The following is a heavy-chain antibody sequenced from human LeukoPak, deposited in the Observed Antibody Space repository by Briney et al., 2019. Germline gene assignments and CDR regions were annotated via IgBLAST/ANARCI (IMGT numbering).Heavy chain of an antibody. V-gene: IGHV1-69-2*01. Sequence: ASVKVSCKVSGYTFTDYYMHWVQQAPGKGLEWMGLVDPEDGETIYAEKFQGRVTITADTSTDTAYMELSSLRSEDTAVYYCAREEYTHCSSTSCYLRRGGGFDPWGQGTLVTVSS. J-gene: IGHJ5*02. D-gene: IGHD2-2*01. CDR3: AREEYTHCSSTSCYLRRGGGFDP. CDR1: GYTFTDYY. CDR2: VDPEDGET.